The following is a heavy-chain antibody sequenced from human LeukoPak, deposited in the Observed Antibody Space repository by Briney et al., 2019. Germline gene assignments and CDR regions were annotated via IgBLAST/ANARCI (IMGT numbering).Heavy chain of an antibody. CDR3: AKDLFLGYCSSTSCYNWFDP. CDR1: GFTFSSYG. Sequence: PGGSLRLSCAASGFTFSSYGVHWVRQAPGKGLEWVAFIRYDGSNKYYADSVKGRFTISRDNSKNTLYLQMNSLRAEDTAVYYCAKDLFLGYCSSTSCYNWFDPWGQGTLVTVSS. D-gene: IGHD2-2*01. CDR2: IRYDGSNK. V-gene: IGHV3-30*02. J-gene: IGHJ5*02.